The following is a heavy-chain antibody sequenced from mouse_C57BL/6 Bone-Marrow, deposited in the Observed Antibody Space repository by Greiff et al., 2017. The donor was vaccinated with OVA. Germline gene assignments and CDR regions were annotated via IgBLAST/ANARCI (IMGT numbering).Heavy chain of an antibody. V-gene: IGHV14-1*01. CDR3: TPDGYYIYFDY. CDR2: IDPEDGDT. Sequence: VKLQQSGAELVRPGASVKLSCTASGFNIKDYYMHWVKQRPEQGLEWIGRIDPEDGDTESAPKVQGKAQRTADTSSNTAYLQLSSLTSEDTAVYYCTPDGYYIYFDYWGQGTTLTVSS. J-gene: IGHJ2*01. CDR1: GFNIKDYY. D-gene: IGHD2-3*01.